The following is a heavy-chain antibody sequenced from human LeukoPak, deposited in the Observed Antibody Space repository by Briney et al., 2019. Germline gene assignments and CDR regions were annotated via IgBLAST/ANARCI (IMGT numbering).Heavy chain of an antibody. CDR2: INLNSGGT. CDR1: GYTFTGYY. Sequence: ASVKVSCKASGYTFTGYYIHWVRQAPGQGLEWMGWINLNSGGTNYAQKFQGRVTMTRDTSISTAYMELSRLRSDDTAVYYCARVEMATISFDYWGQGTLVTVSS. D-gene: IGHD5-24*01. V-gene: IGHV1-2*02. CDR3: ARVEMATISFDY. J-gene: IGHJ4*02.